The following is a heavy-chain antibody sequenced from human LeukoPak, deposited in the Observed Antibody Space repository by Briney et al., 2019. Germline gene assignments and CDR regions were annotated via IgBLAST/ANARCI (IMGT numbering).Heavy chain of an antibody. J-gene: IGHJ3*02. CDR2: IYSGGST. CDR3: ASFDSSGYFADAFDI. CDR1: GFPVSSNY. Sequence: PGGSLRLSCAASGFPVSSNYMSWVRQAPGKGLEWVSVIYSGGSTYYADSVKGRFTISRHNSKNTLYLQMNSLRAEDTAVYYCASFDSSGYFADAFDIWGQGTMVTVSS. D-gene: IGHD3-22*01. V-gene: IGHV3-53*04.